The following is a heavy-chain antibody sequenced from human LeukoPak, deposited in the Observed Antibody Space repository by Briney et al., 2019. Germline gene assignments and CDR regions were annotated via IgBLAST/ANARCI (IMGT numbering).Heavy chain of an antibody. CDR3: ARGSEWELLPPDY. D-gene: IGHD1-26*01. CDR2: INPNSGGT. Sequence: GASVKVSCKASGYTFTGYYMHWVRQAPGQGLEWMGRINPNSGGTNYAQKFQGRVTMTRDTSISTAYMELSRLRSDDTAVYYCARGSEWELLPPDYWGQGTLVTVSS. CDR1: GYTFTGYY. V-gene: IGHV1-2*06. J-gene: IGHJ4*02.